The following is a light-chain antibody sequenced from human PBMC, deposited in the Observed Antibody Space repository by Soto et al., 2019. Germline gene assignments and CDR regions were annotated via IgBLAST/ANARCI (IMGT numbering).Light chain of an antibody. CDR1: QDVGTNY. CDR3: QQFSNSPYRYI. J-gene: IGKJ2*01. CDR2: GAS. Sequence: EVVLTQSPGTLSLSPGEGATLSCRSSQDVGTNYLAWYQQKPGQAPRLLIFGASSRASGVPGRFSGSGSGTDFTLTISRLEPEDSAVYYCQQFSNSPYRYIFGQGTKLEI. V-gene: IGKV3-20*01.